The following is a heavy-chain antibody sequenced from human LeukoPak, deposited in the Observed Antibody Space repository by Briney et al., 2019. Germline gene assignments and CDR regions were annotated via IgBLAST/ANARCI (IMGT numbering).Heavy chain of an antibody. CDR2: IIPILGIA. Sequence: SVKVSCKASGGTFSSYAISWVRQAPGQGLEWMGRIIPILGIANYAQKFQGRVTITADKSTSTAYVELSSLRSEDTAVYYCARVGAAAGNWFDPWGQGTLVTVSS. J-gene: IGHJ5*02. CDR3: ARVGAAAGNWFDP. V-gene: IGHV1-69*04. D-gene: IGHD6-13*01. CDR1: GGTFSSYA.